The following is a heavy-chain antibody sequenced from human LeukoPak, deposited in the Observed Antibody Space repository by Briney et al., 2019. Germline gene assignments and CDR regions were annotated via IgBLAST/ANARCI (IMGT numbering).Heavy chain of an antibody. Sequence: GRSLRLSCAASGFTFSSYAMHWVRQAPGKGLEWVAVISYDGSNKYYADSVKGRFTISRDNSKNTLYLQMNSLRAEDTAVYYCARASGIAVAAYFDYWGQEPWSPSPQ. D-gene: IGHD6-19*01. V-gene: IGHV3-30-3*01. CDR3: ARASGIAVAAYFDY. CDR2: ISYDGSNK. J-gene: IGHJ4*01. CDR1: GFTFSSYA.